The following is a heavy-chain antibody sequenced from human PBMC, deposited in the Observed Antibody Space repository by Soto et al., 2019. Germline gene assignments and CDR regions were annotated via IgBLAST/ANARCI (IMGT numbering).Heavy chain of an antibody. Sequence: GGSLRLSCAASGFTFSSYGMHWVRQAPGKGLEWVAVIWYDGSNKYYADSVKGRFTISRDNSKNTLYLQMNSLRAEDTAVYYCARGIAWGRTRHYYYGMDVWGQGTTVTVSS. CDR3: ARGIAWGRTRHYYYGMDV. V-gene: IGHV3-33*01. CDR2: IWYDGSNK. J-gene: IGHJ6*02. CDR1: GFTFSSYG. D-gene: IGHD3-16*01.